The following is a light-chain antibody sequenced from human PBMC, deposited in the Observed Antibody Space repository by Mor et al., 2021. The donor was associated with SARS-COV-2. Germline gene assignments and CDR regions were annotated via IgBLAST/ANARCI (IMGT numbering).Light chain of an antibody. J-gene: IGLJ1*01. CDR2: GKN. V-gene: IGLV3-19*01. Sequence: TCQGDSLRSYYASWYQQKPGQAPVLVIYGKNNRPSGIPDRFSGSSSGNTASLTMTGAQAEDEADYYCNSRDSSGNHYVFGTGTKV. CDR3: NSRDSSGNHYV. CDR1: SLRSYY.